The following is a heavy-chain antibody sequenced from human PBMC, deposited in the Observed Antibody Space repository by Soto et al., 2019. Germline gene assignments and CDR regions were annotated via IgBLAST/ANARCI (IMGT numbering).Heavy chain of an antibody. CDR1: GYSFTSYW. J-gene: IGHJ4*02. D-gene: IGHD6-19*01. CDR2: IYPGDAET. CDR3: ARTYSSGEAYYFDS. V-gene: IGHV5-51*01. Sequence: GESLKISCKVSGYSFTSYWVGWVRQMPGRGLEWMGIIYPGDAETRYSPSFQGQVIISADKSVSTAYLQWSSLKASDTAMYYCARTYSSGEAYYFDSWGQGTLVTVSS.